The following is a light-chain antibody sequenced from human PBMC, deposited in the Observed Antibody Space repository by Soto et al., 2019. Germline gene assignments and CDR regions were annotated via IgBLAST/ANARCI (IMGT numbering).Light chain of an antibody. V-gene: IGKV3-15*01. CDR2: GTS. Sequence: EIVMTQSPATLSVSPGERATLSCRASQSVSSNLAWYQQKPGQAPRLLFYGTSTRATGVPARFSGTGSGKDFTLTISSLQSEDFAVYYCQQSNKWPYTFGQGTKLEIK. CDR1: QSVSSN. J-gene: IGKJ2*01. CDR3: QQSNKWPYT.